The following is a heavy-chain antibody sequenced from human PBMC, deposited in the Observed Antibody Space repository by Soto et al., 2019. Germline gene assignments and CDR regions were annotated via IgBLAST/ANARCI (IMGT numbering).Heavy chain of an antibody. V-gene: IGHV1-58*01. CDR2: IVVGSGNT. D-gene: IGHD4-17*01. Sequence: SVKVSCKASGFTFTSSAVQWVRQARGQRLEWIGWIVVGSGNTNYAQKFQERVTITRDMSTSTAYMELSSLRSEDTAVYYCAAVTRGVTTVTKAVNGFDIWGQGTMVTVSS. CDR1: GFTFTSSA. CDR3: AAVTRGVTTVTKAVNGFDI. J-gene: IGHJ3*02.